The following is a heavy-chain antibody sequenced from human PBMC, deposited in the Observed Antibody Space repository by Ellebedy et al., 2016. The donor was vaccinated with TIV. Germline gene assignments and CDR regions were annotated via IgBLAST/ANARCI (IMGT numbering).Heavy chain of an antibody. V-gene: IGHV3-20*04. CDR1: GFPFNNNG. D-gene: IGHD3-9*01. Sequence: GESLKLSCAASGFPFNNNGMSWVRQAPGKGLEWVSSVNWSGGSTSYADSVKGRFTIVRDNAKKSLYLQMNSLRAEDTALYYCVRDDARWFFDYWGQGTLVTVSS. CDR2: VNWSGGST. J-gene: IGHJ4*02. CDR3: VRDDARWFFDY.